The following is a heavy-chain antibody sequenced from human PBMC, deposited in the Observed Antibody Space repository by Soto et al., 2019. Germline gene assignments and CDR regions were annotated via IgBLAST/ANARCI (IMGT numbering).Heavy chain of an antibody. Sequence: GESLKISCKGSGYNFTNYWIGWVRQMPGKGLESMGIIYPGDSDTRYSPSFQGQVTISADKPISTAYLQWSSLKASDTAMCYCAGGGVRGVVTRTRDYYGMDVWGQGTTVTVSS. V-gene: IGHV5-51*04. CDR1: GYNFTNYW. J-gene: IGHJ6*02. CDR3: AGGGVRGVVTRTRDYYGMDV. CDR2: IYPGDSDT. D-gene: IGHD3-10*01.